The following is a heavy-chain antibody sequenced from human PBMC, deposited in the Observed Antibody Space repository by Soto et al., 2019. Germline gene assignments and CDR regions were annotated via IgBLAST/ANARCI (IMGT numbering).Heavy chain of an antibody. CDR1: GFTFSSYA. Sequence: QVQLVESGGGVVQPGRSLRLSCAASGFTFSSYAMHWVRQAPGKGLEGVAVISYDGSNKYYADSVKGRFTISRDNSKNTLYLQMNSLRAEDTAVYYCAREGAFDIWGQGTMVTVSS. J-gene: IGHJ3*02. V-gene: IGHV3-30-3*01. CDR2: ISYDGSNK. CDR3: AREGAFDI.